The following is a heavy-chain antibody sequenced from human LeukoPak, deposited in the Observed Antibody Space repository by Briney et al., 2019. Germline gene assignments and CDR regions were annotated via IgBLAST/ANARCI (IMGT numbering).Heavy chain of an antibody. V-gene: IGHV3-7*01. D-gene: IGHD3-22*01. J-gene: IGHJ4*02. CDR2: IKADGSEK. CDR3: AREEGIDGSGYYYVLGY. CDR1: GFTFSRYW. Sequence: GGSLRLSCAASGFTFSRYWMSWVRQAPGKGLEWVANIKADGSEKHYVDSVKGRFTISRDNAKNSLYLQMNSLRAEDTAVYYCAREEGIDGSGYYYVLGYWGQGTLVTVSS.